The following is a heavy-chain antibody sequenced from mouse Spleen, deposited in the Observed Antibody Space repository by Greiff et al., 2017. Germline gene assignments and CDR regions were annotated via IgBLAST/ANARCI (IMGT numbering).Heavy chain of an antibody. J-gene: IGHJ2*01. V-gene: IGHV5-9*04. CDR3: ARQLCNRYYGTFFGY. CDR1: GFTFSSYA. Sequence: EVKVVESGGGLVKPGGSLKLSCAASGFTFSSYAMSWVRQTPEKRLEWVATISSGGGNTYYPDSVKGRFTISRDNAKNTLYQHMSSVKSEDTAMCYCARQLCNRYYGTFFGYRGQGNTLPVPS. D-gene: IGHD1-1*01. CDR2: ISSGGGNT.